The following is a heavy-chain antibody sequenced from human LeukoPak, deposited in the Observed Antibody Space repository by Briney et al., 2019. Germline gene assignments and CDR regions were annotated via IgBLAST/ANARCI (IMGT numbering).Heavy chain of an antibody. CDR2: INHSGST. J-gene: IGHJ6*03. CDR1: GGSFSGYY. D-gene: IGHD2-15*01. CDR3: ARGLRYCSGGSCYCYYMDV. V-gene: IGHV4-34*01. Sequence: SETLSLTCAVYGGSFSGYYWSWIRQPPGKGLEWIGEINHSGSTNYNPSLKSRATISVDTSKNQFSLKLSSVTAADTAVYYCARGLRYCSGGSCYCYYMDVWGKGTTVTVSS.